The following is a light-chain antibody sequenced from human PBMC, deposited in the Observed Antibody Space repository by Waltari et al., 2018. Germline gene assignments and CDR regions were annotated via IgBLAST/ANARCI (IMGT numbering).Light chain of an antibody. CDR1: SSDVGGYHY. CDR3: SSYISSSTLEL. CDR2: DVS. V-gene: IGLV2-14*03. J-gene: IGLJ2*01. Sequence: QSALTQPASVSGSPGQSLTIPCTGTSSDVGGYHYVSWYQQHPGKAPKLMIYDVSNRPSGVSNRFSGSKSGNTASLTISGLQAEDEADYYCSSYISSSTLELFGGGTSLTVL.